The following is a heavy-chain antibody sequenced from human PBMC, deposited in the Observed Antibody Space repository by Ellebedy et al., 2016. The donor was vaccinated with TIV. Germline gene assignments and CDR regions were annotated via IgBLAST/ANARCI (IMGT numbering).Heavy chain of an antibody. J-gene: IGHJ5*01. V-gene: IGHV4-61*01. Sequence: MPSETLSLTCTVSGGSVSSDHYYWSWIRLPPGKGLEWIGDIYYTGGTNYNPSLRGRVIISVDTYNNQFSLKLSYVTASDKAGYYCWRLGGRKFDSWGQGILVTVSS. D-gene: IGHD3-16*01. CDR2: IYYTGGT. CDR3: WRLGGRKFDS. CDR1: GGSVSSDHYY.